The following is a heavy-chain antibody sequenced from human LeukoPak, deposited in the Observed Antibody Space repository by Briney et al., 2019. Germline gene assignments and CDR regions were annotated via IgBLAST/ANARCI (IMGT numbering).Heavy chain of an antibody. V-gene: IGHV1-69*04. Sequence: SVKVSCKASGGTFSSYAISWVRQAPGQGLEWMGRIIPILGIANYAQKFQGRVTITADKSTSTAYMELSSLRSEDTAVYYCAREPAAIDYFDYWGQGTLVTVSS. J-gene: IGHJ4*02. CDR1: GGTFSSYA. D-gene: IGHD2-2*02. CDR3: AREPAAIDYFDY. CDR2: IIPILGIA.